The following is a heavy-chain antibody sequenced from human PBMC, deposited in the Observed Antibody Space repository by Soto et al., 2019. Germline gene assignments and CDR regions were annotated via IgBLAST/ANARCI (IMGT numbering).Heavy chain of an antibody. CDR2: VSSSTSYV. V-gene: IGHV3-21*06. D-gene: IGHD2-2*01. Sequence: EVHLVESGGGLVKPGGSLRLSCAASGFTFSRYGMNWLRQAPGKGLEWVASVSSSTSYVYYADSVKGRFSTSRDNAKNIRYLEMYGLRSEDTAVYYCARDPSEGRVGNWFESWGQGTLVTVSS. CDR3: ARDPSEGRVGNWFES. J-gene: IGHJ5*01. CDR1: GFTFSRYG.